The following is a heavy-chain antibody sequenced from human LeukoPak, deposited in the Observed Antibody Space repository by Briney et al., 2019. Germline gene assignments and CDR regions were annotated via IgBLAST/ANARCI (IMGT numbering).Heavy chain of an antibody. Sequence: SVKVSCKASGYTFTSYGISWVRQAPGQGLEWMGRIIPILGIANYAQKFQGRVTITADKSTSTAYMELSSLRSEDTAVYYCARGLMATIWGESIDYWGQGTLVTVSS. CDR1: GYTFTSYG. D-gene: IGHD5-24*01. CDR3: ARGLMATIWGESIDY. V-gene: IGHV1-69*04. J-gene: IGHJ4*02. CDR2: IIPILGIA.